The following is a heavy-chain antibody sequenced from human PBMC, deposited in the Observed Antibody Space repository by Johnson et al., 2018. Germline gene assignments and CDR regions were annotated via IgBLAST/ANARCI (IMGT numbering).Heavy chain of an antibody. CDR2: ISWNSGSM. CDR1: GFTFDDYA. D-gene: IGHD6-19*01. CDR3: AKDAGATEWLVFYYYMDV. J-gene: IGHJ6*03. V-gene: IGHV3-9*01. Sequence: VQLVQSGGGLVQPGRSLRLSCAASGFTFDDYAMHWVRQAPGKGLEWVSGISWNSGSMGYADSVKGRFPISRDAAKNPLYRQMNSLRAEDTALYYCAKDAGATEWLVFYYYMDVWGKGTTVTVSS.